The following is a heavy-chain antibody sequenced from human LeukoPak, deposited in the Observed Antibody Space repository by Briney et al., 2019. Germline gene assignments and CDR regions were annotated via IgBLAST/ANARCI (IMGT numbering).Heavy chain of an antibody. CDR2: ITSPVGHI. CDR3: ATDGRSSGRYGFDY. CDR1: GFTFSTYS. J-gene: IGHJ4*02. V-gene: IGHV3-21*01. Sequence: GGSLRLSCAASGFTFSTYSMNWVRQAPGKGLEWVSSITSPVGHIYYADSLKGRITISRDNTRSSLYLQMNSLRAEDTAVYYCATDGRSSGRYGFDYWGQGTLVTVSS. D-gene: IGHD6-19*01.